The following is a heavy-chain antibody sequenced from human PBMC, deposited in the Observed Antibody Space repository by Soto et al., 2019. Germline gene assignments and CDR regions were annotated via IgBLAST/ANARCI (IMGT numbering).Heavy chain of an antibody. CDR1: GFTFSSYA. CDR3: ARDLQPSYGDAPDYYFDY. Sequence: QVQLVESGGGVVQPGRSLRLSCAASGFTFSSYAMHWVRQAPCEGLEWVAVISYDGSNKYYADSVKGRFTISRDNSKNTLYLQMNSLRAEDTAVYYCARDLQPSYGDAPDYYFDYWGQGTLVTVSS. D-gene: IGHD4-17*01. J-gene: IGHJ4*02. CDR2: ISYDGSNK. V-gene: IGHV3-30-3*01.